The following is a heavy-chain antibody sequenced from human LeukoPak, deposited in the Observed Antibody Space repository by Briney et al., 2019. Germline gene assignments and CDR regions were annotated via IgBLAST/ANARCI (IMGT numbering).Heavy chain of an antibody. J-gene: IGHJ4*01. V-gene: IGHV3-23*01. CDR1: GFSFSTCG. CDR2: LSGSGGMT. CDR3: AKDRIGSSGWHFDH. Sequence: PGGSLRLSCAASGFSFSTCGMHWVRQVPGKGLEWVSGLSGSGGMTYYADSVKGRFTISRDNSKNTLYLQMNSLRVDDTAVYYCAKDRIGSSGWHFDHWGLGTQVTVSS. D-gene: IGHD6-19*01.